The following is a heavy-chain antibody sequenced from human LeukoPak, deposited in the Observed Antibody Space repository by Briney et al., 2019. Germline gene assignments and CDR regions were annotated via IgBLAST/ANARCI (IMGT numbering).Heavy chain of an antibody. CDR2: IYYSGST. Sequence: SETLSLTCTVSGGSISSSSYYWGWIRQPPGKGLEWIGSIYYSGSTYYNPSLKSQVTISVDTSKNQFSLKLSSVTAADTAVYYCAREYSSSPDYWGQGTLVTVSS. D-gene: IGHD6-6*01. CDR1: GGSISSSSYY. V-gene: IGHV4-39*02. J-gene: IGHJ4*02. CDR3: AREYSSSPDY.